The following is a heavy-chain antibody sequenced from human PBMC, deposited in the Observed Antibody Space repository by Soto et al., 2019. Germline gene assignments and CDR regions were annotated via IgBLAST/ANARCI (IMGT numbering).Heavy chain of an antibody. V-gene: IGHV4-4*02. CDR2: IHQRGTT. D-gene: IGHD6-19*01. Sequence: QVQLQESGPGLVKPAGTPSLTCDVSADSISSTTWWSWVRQPPGGGLEWIGEIHQRGTTNYNPSLKSRVTISIDKSKNQFSLKVTSVTAADTAVYYCARQGGWYMDYWGQGTLVTVSS. CDR1: ADSISSTTW. CDR3: ARQGGWYMDY. J-gene: IGHJ4*02.